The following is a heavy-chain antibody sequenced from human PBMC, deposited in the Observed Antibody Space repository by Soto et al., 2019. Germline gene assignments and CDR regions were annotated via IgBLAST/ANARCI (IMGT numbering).Heavy chain of an antibody. CDR3: ARWFGARSYSFDF. CDR1: GYSFTSFW. D-gene: IGHD3-10*01. J-gene: IGHJ4*02. CDR2: IYPGDSDT. V-gene: IGHV5-51*03. Sequence: EVQLVQSGAEVKKPGESLKISCKGSGYSFTSFWIGWVRQMPGKGPEWMGLIYPGDSDTRYSPSFQGQVTISADKSISTAYLQWSSLMASDTAMYYCARWFGARSYSFDFWGQGTLVTVSS.